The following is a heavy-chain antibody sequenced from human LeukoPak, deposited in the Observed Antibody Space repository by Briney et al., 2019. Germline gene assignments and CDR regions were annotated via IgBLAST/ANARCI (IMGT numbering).Heavy chain of an antibody. J-gene: IGHJ3*02. D-gene: IGHD1-26*01. V-gene: IGHV1-46*01. CDR1: GYTFTSYY. CDR2: INPSGGST. CDR3: ARDYKLSGSYGAFDI. Sequence: GASVKVSCKASGYTFTSYYMHWVRQAPGQGREWMGIINPSGGSTSYAQEFQGRVTMTRDMSTSTVYMELSSLRSEDTAVYYCARDYKLSGSYGAFDIWGQGTMVTVSS.